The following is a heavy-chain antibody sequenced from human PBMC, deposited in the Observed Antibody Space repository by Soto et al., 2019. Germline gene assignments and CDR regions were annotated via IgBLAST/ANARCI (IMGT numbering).Heavy chain of an antibody. J-gene: IGHJ5*02. CDR2: IIPIFGTA. D-gene: IGHD1-1*01. Sequence: QVQLVQSGAEVKKPGSSVKVSCKASGGTFSSYAISWVRQAPGQGLEWMGGIIPIFGTANYPQKFQGRVTITADESTSTAYMELSSLRSEDTAVYYCARGITPHSNWFDPWGQGTLEFHPWGQGTLVTVSS. CDR3: ARGITPHSNWFDPWGQGTLEFHP. CDR1: GGTFSSYA. V-gene: IGHV1-69*01.